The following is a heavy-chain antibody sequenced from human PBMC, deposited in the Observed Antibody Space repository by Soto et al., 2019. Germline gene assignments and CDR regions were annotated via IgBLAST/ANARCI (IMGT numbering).Heavy chain of an antibody. J-gene: IGHJ4*02. Sequence: EVQLVESGGGLVKPGGSLRLSCAASGFTFSSYSMNWVRQAPGKGLEWVSSISSSSSYIYYADSVKGRFTISRDNAKNPLYLPMNSLRAEDTAVYYCARDASSVQPYLDYSGQVTLVTVSS. D-gene: IGHD6-13*01. CDR1: GFTFSSYS. V-gene: IGHV3-21*01. CDR3: ARDASSVQPYLDY. CDR2: ISSSSSYI.